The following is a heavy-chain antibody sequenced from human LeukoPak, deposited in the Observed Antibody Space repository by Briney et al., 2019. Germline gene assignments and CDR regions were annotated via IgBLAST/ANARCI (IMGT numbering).Heavy chain of an antibody. CDR3: ARDQTMDYYGSGSYWFDP. Sequence: ASVKVSCKASGYTFTSYDINWVRQATGQGLEWMGWMNPNSGNTGYAQKFQGRVTMTRNTSISTAYMELSSLRSQDTAVYYCARDQTMDYYGSGSYWFDPWGQGTLVTVSS. D-gene: IGHD3-10*01. CDR2: MNPNSGNT. CDR1: GYTFTSYD. J-gene: IGHJ5*02. V-gene: IGHV1-8*01.